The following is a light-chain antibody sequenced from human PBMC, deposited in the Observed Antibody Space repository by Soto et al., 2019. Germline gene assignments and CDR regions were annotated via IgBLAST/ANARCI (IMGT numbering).Light chain of an antibody. V-gene: IGKV3-11*01. CDR1: QTFNTH. CDR2: DAS. Sequence: EIVLTQSPATLSWSPGERVTLSCRASQTFNTHLAWYQERPGQAPRLLIYDASDRATGVPARFSGSGSGTAFTLTISGVEPDDFALCYCQQRSNWPLAFGGGTKVEIE. J-gene: IGKJ4*01. CDR3: QQRSNWPLA.